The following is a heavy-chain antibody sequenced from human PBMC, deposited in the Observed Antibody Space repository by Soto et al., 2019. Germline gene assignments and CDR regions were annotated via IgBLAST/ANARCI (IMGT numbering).Heavy chain of an antibody. V-gene: IGHV1-58*01. J-gene: IGHJ6*02. Sequence: SVKVSCKTSGFTFRSSAVQWVRQARGQRLEWIGWLVVGTGNTNYAQKFQQRVTISSDRSTNTVSMELSSLTSEDTAVYYCAIGAYGSGGSCSDYYYYYYGMDLWGQGTTVTVSS. CDR1: GFTFRSSA. D-gene: IGHD2-15*01. CDR2: LVVGTGNT. CDR3: AIGAYGSGGSCSDYYYYYYGMDL.